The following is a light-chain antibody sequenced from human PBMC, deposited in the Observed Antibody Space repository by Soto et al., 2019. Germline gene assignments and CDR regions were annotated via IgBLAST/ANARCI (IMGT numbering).Light chain of an antibody. CDR3: QTWGTGIHVV. V-gene: IGLV4-69*02. CDR2: LNSDGTH. J-gene: IGLJ2*01. CDR1: SGHSSYA. Sequence: QSVLTQSPSASASLGASVKLTCTRSSGHSSYAIAWHQQQPEKGPRYLMKLNSDGTHSKGDVIPDRFSGSSSGAERYLTISSLQSEDEADYYCQTWGTGIHVVFGGGTKVTVL.